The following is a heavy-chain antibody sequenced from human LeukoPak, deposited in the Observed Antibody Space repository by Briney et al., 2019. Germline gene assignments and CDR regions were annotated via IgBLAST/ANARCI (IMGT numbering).Heavy chain of an antibody. Sequence: GGSLRLSCAASGFTFSSYWMHWVRQAPGKGLVWVSRINSDGSVTNYADSVKGRFTISRDNSKNTLHLQMNSLRAEDTALYYCAKASSSWYWDCWGQGALVTVSS. J-gene: IGHJ4*02. D-gene: IGHD6-13*01. CDR3: AKASSSWYWDC. V-gene: IGHV3-74*01. CDR2: INSDGSVT. CDR1: GFTFSSYW.